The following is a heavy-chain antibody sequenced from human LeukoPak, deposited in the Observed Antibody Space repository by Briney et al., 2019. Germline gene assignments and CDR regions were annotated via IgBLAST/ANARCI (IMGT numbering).Heavy chain of an antibody. Sequence: PGGSLRLSCAASEFTFTNFWMSWVRQAPGKGLEWVANTNRDGSEKYYVDSVKGRVTISRDNAMNFLYLQLNSLRVDDTAVYYCARDGASCRGCAFDIWGQGTVVTVSS. V-gene: IGHV3-7*01. J-gene: IGHJ3*02. CDR2: TNRDGSEK. CDR1: EFTFTNFW. CDR3: ARDGASCRGCAFDI. D-gene: IGHD2-2*01.